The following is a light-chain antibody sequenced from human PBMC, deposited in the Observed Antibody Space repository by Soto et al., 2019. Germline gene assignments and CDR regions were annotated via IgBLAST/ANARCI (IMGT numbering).Light chain of an antibody. J-gene: IGKJ1*01. V-gene: IGKV3-20*01. Sequence: EIVLTQSPGTLSLSPGERATLSCRASQSVSSSYLAWYQQKPGQAPRLLIYGASSRATGIPDRFSGSVSGTGFTLTISRLEPEDFAVYYCQHYGSSPWTFGQGTKVDIK. CDR2: GAS. CDR1: QSVSSSY. CDR3: QHYGSSPWT.